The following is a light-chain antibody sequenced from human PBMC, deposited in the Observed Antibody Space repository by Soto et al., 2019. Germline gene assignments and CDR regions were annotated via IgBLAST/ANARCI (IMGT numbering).Light chain of an antibody. CDR1: QTVSSGF. CDR2: GAS. Sequence: EIVLSQSPGTLSLSPGERATLSCRASQTVSSGFLAWYQQKPGQAPRLFIYGASSRATGIPDRFSGSGSGTDFTLTIGRLEPEDFAVYYCQQYGTLPITFGQGTRLEI. V-gene: IGKV3-20*01. J-gene: IGKJ5*01. CDR3: QQYGTLPIT.